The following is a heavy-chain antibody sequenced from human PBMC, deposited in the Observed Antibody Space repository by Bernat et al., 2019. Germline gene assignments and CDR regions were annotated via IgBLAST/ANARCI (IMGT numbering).Heavy chain of an antibody. V-gene: IGHV3-30*03. CDR1: GFTFSSYG. D-gene: IGHD1-26*01. CDR2: ISDDGSNK. Sequence: QVQLVESGGGVVQPGRSLRLSCAASGFTFSSYGMHWVRQAPGKGLAWVAVISDDGSNKYYADSVKGRFTISRDNSKNTLYLQMNSLRAEDTAVYYCARDLVVGATGWGQGTLVTVSS. J-gene: IGHJ4*02. CDR3: ARDLVVGATG.